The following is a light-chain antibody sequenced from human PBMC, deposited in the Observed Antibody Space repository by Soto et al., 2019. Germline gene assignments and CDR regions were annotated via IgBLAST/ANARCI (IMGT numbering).Light chain of an antibody. CDR1: SSTIGGFNV. Sequence: QSALTRPASVSGSPGQSITISCTGTSSTIGGFNVVSWYQQHPGKAPKVIIYEGIKRPSGVSNRFSGSNSGSTASLTISGLQAEDEADYYCCSYVGVTTYVVGTGTKLTVL. V-gene: IGLV2-23*01. CDR2: EGI. J-gene: IGLJ1*01. CDR3: CSYVGVTTYV.